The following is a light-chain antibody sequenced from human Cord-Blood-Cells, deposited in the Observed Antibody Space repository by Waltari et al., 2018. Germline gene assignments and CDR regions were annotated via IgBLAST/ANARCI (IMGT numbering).Light chain of an antibody. V-gene: IGLV3-1*01. CDR1: KLGDKY. CDR3: QAWDSSTVV. J-gene: IGLJ2*01. Sequence: SYELTQPPSVSVSPGQTASITCSGDKLGDKYACWYQQKPGQSPLLVIYQDSKRPSGIPERFSGSNSGNTATLTISGTQAMDEADYSCQAWDSSTVVFGGGTKLTVL. CDR2: QDS.